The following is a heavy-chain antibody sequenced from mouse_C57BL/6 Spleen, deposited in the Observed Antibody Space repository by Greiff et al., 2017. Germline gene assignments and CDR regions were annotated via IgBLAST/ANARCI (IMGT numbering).Heavy chain of an antibody. J-gene: IGHJ1*03. CDR1: GYTFTSYG. CDR2: IYPRSGNT. D-gene: IGHD1-1*01. V-gene: IGHV1-81*01. CDR3: ARYEGTTGYFDV. Sequence: VQRVESGAELARPGASVKLSCKASGYTFTSYGISWVKQRTGQGLEWIGEIYPRSGNTYYNEKFKGKATLTADKSSSTAYMELRSLTSEDSAVYFCARYEGTTGYFDVWGTGTTVTVSS.